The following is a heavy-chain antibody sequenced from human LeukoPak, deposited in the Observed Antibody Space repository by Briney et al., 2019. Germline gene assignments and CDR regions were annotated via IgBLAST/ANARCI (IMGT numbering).Heavy chain of an antibody. V-gene: IGHV1-69*05. D-gene: IGHD6-6*01. CDR3: ARGVEGIAARPQMGGYYYMDV. J-gene: IGHJ6*03. CDR1: GGTFSSYA. CDR2: IIPIFGTA. Sequence: ASVKVSCKASGGTFSSYAISWVRQAPGQGLEWMGGIIPIFGTANYAQKFQGRVTITTDESTSTAYMELSSLRSEDTAVYYCARGVEGIAARPQMGGYYYMDVWGKGTTVTVSS.